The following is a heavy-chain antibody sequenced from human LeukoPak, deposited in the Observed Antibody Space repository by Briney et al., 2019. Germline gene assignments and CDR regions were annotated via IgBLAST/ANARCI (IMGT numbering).Heavy chain of an antibody. CDR1: GYTFTSYA. J-gene: IGHJ4*02. Sequence: SVKVSCKASGYTFTSYAISWVRQAPGQGLEWMGRIIPIFGTANYAQKFQGRVTITTDESTSTAYMELSSLRSEDTAVYYCARDSGSYMEGIDYWGQGTLVTVSS. D-gene: IGHD1-26*01. CDR3: ARDSGSYMEGIDY. CDR2: IIPIFGTA. V-gene: IGHV1-69*05.